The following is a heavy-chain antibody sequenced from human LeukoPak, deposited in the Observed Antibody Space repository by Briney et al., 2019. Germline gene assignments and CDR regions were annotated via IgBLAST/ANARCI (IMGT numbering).Heavy chain of an antibody. CDR2: INPNNGDT. CDR1: GYTFTDYY. J-gene: IGHJ4*02. CDR3: ARGQKSALTYGSGTYAYYFDY. D-gene: IGHD3-10*01. V-gene: IGHV1-2*02. Sequence: ASVKVSCKASGYTFTDYYMHWVRQAPGQGLEWMGWINPNNGDTRYAQKFQGRVTMTRNTSISTAYMELSSLRSEDTAVYYCARGQKSALTYGSGTYAYYFDYWGQGTLVTVSS.